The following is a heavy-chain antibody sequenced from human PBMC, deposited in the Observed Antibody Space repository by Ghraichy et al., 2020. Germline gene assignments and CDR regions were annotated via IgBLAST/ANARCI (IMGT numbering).Heavy chain of an antibody. CDR3: ARDVSWRSTAKYYFDY. D-gene: IGHD1-26*01. J-gene: IGHJ4*02. Sequence: GSLRLSCAVYGGSFSNYYWTWIRQAPGKGLEWIGEIHQTGRATYNPSLEGRVTISLDTSKNQFSLNLTSVAAADTAVYYCARDVSWRSTAKYYFDYWGQGTLVTVSS. V-gene: IGHV4-34*01. CDR2: IHQTGRA. CDR1: GGSFSNYY.